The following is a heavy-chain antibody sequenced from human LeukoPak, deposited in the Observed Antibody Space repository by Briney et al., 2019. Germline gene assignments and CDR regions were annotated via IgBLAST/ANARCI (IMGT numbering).Heavy chain of an antibody. D-gene: IGHD6-13*01. V-gene: IGHV4-39*07. J-gene: IGHJ6*03. CDR2: INHSGST. CDR1: GCSISSSSYY. CDR3: ARRGIAAAGPLNYYYYYYMDV. Sequence: PSETLSLTCTVSGCSISSSSYYWGWIRQPPGKGLEMIGEINHSGSTNYNPSLKSRVTISVDTSKNQFSLKLSSVTAADTAVYYCARRGIAAAGPLNYYYYYYMDVWGKGTTVTISS.